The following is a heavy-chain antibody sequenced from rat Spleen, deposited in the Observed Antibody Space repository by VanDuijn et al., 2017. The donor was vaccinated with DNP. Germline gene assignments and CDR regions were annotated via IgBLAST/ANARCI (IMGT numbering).Heavy chain of an antibody. V-gene: IGHV5-25*01. CDR3: ATHHGGYYSKGFAY. D-gene: IGHD1-11*01. Sequence: EVQLVESGGGLVQPGRSLKLSCVASGFTFSYYWMAWIRQVPGRGLEWIASITSGGNTYYRDSVQGRFTISRNNPKSTLYLQMDSLRSEDTATYYCATHHGGYYSKGFAYWGQGTSVTVSS. J-gene: IGHJ4*01. CDR1: GFTFSYYW. CDR2: ITSGGNT.